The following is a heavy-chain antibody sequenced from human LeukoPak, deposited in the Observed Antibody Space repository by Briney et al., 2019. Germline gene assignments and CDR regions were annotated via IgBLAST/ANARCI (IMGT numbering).Heavy chain of an antibody. CDR1: GGSISSYS. J-gene: IGHJ4*02. CDR3: ARERGSVESQFYFDY. Sequence: SETLSLTCNVSGGSISSYSWSWIRQPAGKGLEWIGRLFISGAANYNPSLKSRVTVSIDTSKSHFSLRLTSVTAADTAVYYCARERGSVESQFYFDYWGRGTLVTVSS. V-gene: IGHV4-4*07. CDR2: LFISGAA. D-gene: IGHD2-21*01.